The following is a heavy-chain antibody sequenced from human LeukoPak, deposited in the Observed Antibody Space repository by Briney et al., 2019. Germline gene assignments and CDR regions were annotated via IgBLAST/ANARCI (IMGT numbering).Heavy chain of an antibody. CDR3: ARATLPSSSWYRWRVYYYYYMDV. CDR1: GYTFTSCD. J-gene: IGHJ6*03. V-gene: IGHV1-8*01. Sequence: ASLKVSCKASGYTFTSCDINWVRQAIGQGLEWSGWMNTNSGNTGYAQKFQGRVTMTRNTSISTVYMELSSLRSEDTAVYYCARATLPSSSWYRWRVYYYYYMDVWGKGTTVTISS. CDR2: MNTNSGNT. D-gene: IGHD6-13*01.